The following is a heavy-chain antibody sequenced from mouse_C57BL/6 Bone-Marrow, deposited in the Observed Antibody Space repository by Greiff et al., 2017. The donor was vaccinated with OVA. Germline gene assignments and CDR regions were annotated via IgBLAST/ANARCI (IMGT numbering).Heavy chain of an antibody. CDR3: ARSPYYSNYWYFDV. V-gene: IGHV1-61*01. Sequence: QVQLQQPGAELVRPGSSVKLSCKASGYTFTSYWMDWVKQRPGQGLEWIGNIYPSDSETHYNQKFKDKATLTVAKSSSTAYMQLSSLTSEDSAVYYGARSPYYSNYWYFDVWGTGTTVTVSS. D-gene: IGHD2-5*01. CDR1: GYTFTSYW. CDR2: IYPSDSET. J-gene: IGHJ1*03.